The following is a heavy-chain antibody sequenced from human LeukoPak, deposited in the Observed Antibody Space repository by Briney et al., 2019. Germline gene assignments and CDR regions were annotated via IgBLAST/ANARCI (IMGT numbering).Heavy chain of an antibody. CDR1: GFTFSSYW. CDR2: INQDGGEK. V-gene: IGHV3-7*01. CDR3: ATGRSCTTCYLPDY. J-gene: IGHJ4*02. D-gene: IGHD2-2*01. Sequence: PGGSLTLSCAAYGFTFSSYWMTWVRQAPGKGLEWVANINQDGGEKYYVDSVKGRFTISRDNAKNSLYLQMNSLRAEDTAVYHCATGRSCTTCYLPDYWGQGTLVTVSS.